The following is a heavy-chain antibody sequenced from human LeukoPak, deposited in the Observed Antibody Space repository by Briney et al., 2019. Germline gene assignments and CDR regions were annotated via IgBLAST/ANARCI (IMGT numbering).Heavy chain of an antibody. V-gene: IGHV3-21*01. CDR3: ARLSEGMVHFDY. D-gene: IGHD3-10*01. Sequence: PGGSLRLSCAASGFTFSSYSMNWVRQAPGKGLGWVSSISSSSSYIYYADSVKGRFTISRDNAKNSLYLQMNSLRAEDTAVYYCARLSEGMVHFDYWGQGTLVTVSS. J-gene: IGHJ4*02. CDR2: ISSSSSYI. CDR1: GFTFSSYS.